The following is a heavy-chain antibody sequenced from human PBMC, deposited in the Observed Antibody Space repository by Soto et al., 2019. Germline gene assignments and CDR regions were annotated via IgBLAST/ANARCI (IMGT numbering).Heavy chain of an antibody. D-gene: IGHD1-20*01. V-gene: IGHV4-59*01. J-gene: IGHJ4*02. Sequence: SETLSLTCTVSGGSISSYYWSWIRQPPGKGLEWIGYIYYSGSTNYNPSLKSRVTISVDTSKNQFSLKLSSVTAADTAVYYRARASGGWLQNNLFDYWGKGTLVTVAS. CDR1: GGSISSYY. CDR3: ARASGGWLQNNLFDY. CDR2: IYYSGST.